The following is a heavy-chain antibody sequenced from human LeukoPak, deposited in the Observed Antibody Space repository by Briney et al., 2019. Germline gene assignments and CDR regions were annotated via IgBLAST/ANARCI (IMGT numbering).Heavy chain of an antibody. CDR3: ARLGYGDYPNWFDP. J-gene: IGHJ5*02. D-gene: IGHD4-17*01. CDR2: ISYDGSNK. CDR1: GFXFSSYV. V-gene: IGHV3-30-3*01. Sequence: GGSLRLSCAASGFXFSSYVMHWVRQAPGKGLEWVAVISYDGSNKYYADSVMGRFTISRDNSKNRLYLQMNSLRPEDTAVYYCARLGYGDYPNWFDPWGQGTLVTVSS.